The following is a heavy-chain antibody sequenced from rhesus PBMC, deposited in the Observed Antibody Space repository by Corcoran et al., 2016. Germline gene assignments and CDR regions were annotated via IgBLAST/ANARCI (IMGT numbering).Heavy chain of an antibody. CDR2: IYSSGGST. Sequence: QVQLQESGPGLVKPSETLSLTCAVSGGSLRSNYWSWIRQAPGKGLEWIGRIYSSGGSTDYNPSLKSRVTISTDTSKNQFSLKLSSVTAADTAVYYCARETPTGVIDYWGQGVLVTVSS. V-gene: IGHV4-160*01. D-gene: IGHD3-34*01. CDR3: ARETPTGVIDY. J-gene: IGHJ4*01. CDR1: GGSLRSNY.